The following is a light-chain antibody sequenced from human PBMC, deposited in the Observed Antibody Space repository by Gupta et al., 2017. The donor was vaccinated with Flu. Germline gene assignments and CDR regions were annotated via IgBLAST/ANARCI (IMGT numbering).Light chain of an antibody. V-gene: IGLV4-69*01. CDR2: LNSDGSH. Sequence: QLVLTQSPSASASLGASVKLTCTLSSGHSSYSIAWHQQQPEKGPRYLMRLNSDGSHTKGDGIPDRFSGSSSGAERYLSISNLQSGDEADYYCQTWGTDFRVFGGGTKLTVL. CDR3: QTWGTDFRV. J-gene: IGLJ2*01. CDR1: SGHSSYS.